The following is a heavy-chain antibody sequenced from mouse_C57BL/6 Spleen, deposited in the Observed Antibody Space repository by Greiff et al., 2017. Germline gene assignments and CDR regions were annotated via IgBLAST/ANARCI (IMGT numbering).Heavy chain of an antibody. CDR2: INPNNGGT. CDR3: ARRPFVGYFDY. Sequence: VQLKESGPELVKPGASVKMSCKASGYTFTDYNMHWVKQSHGKSLEWIGYINPNNGGTSYNQKFKGKATLTVNKSSSTAYMELRSLTSEDSAVYYCARRPFVGYFDYWGQGTTLTVSS. CDR1: GYTFTDYN. J-gene: IGHJ2*01. V-gene: IGHV1-22*01.